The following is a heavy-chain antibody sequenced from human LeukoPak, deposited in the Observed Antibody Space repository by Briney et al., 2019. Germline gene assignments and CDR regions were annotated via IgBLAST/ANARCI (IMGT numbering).Heavy chain of an antibody. CDR2: IYYRVTS. D-gene: IGHD3-10*01. Sequence: SETLSLTCTVSGDSISTYYWSWIRQLPGKGLEWIGYIYYRVTSDYNPSLKSRVTMSVDMSTRQISLKLSSVTAADTAVYYCARAVGGDGSGSPWGPGTLVTVSS. CDR3: ARAVGGDGSGSP. CDR1: GDSISTYY. J-gene: IGHJ5*02. V-gene: IGHV4-59*01.